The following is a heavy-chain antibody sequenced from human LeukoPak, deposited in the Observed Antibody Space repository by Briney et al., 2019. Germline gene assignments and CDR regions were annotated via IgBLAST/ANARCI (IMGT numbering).Heavy chain of an antibody. J-gene: IGHJ4*02. D-gene: IGHD3-22*01. CDR3: ASGGDYYDSSGYYNY. CDR2: ISSSSSYI. Sequence: GGSLILSCAASGFTFSSYSMNWVRQAPGKGLEWVSSISSSSSYIYYADSVKGRFTISRDNAKNSLYLQMNSLRAEDTAVYYCASGGDYYDSSGYYNYWGQGTLVTVSS. V-gene: IGHV3-21*01. CDR1: GFTFSSYS.